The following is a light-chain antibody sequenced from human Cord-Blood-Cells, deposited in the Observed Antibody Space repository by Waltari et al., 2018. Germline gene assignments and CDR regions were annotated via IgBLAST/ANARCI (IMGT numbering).Light chain of an antibody. CDR1: NTGSTS. CDR3: QVWDSSSDHRV. CDR2: YDS. Sequence: SYVLTPPPSVSVAPRKTARLTCGGNNTGSTSVHWYQQKPGQAPVLVIYYDSDRPSGIPERFSGSNSGNTATLTISRVEAGDEADYYCQVWDSSSDHRVFGGGTKLTVL. V-gene: IGLV3-21*04. J-gene: IGLJ3*02.